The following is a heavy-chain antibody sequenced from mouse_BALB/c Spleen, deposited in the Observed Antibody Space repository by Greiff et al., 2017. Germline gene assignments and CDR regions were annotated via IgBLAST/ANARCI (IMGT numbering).Heavy chain of an antibody. Sequence: EVQRVESGGGLVKPGGSLKLSCAASGFTFSSYAMSWVRQSPEKRLEWVAGISSGGSYTYYPDTVTGRFTISRDNAKNTLYLEMSSLRSEDTAMYYCARDEGNYPSYAMDYWGQGTSVTVSS. D-gene: IGHD2-1*01. CDR3: ARDEGNYPSYAMDY. CDR1: GFTFSSYA. CDR2: ISSGGSYT. V-gene: IGHV5-9-4*01. J-gene: IGHJ4*01.